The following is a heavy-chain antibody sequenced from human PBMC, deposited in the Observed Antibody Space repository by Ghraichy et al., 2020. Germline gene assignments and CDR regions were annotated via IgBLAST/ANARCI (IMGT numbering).Heavy chain of an antibody. Sequence: SVQVSCKASGGTFSSYAISWVRQAPGQGLEWMGRIIPILGIANYAQKFQGRVTITADKSTSTAYMELSSLRSEDTAVYYCARDDVVGATGYYYYGMDVWGQGTTVTVSS. V-gene: IGHV1-69*04. CDR1: GGTFSSYA. J-gene: IGHJ6*02. CDR3: ARDDVVGATGYYYYGMDV. CDR2: IIPILGIA. D-gene: IGHD1-26*01.